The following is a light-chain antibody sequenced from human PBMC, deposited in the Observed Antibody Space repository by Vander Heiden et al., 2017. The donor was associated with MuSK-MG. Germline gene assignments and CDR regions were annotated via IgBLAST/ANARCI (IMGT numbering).Light chain of an antibody. Sequence: DIVMTQSPDSLAVSLGERATINCKSSQSVLYSSNNRNYLAWYQQKPGQPPKLLIYWASTLESGVPDRFSGSGSGTDFTLTISSLQAEDVAVYYCQQYYSTPYTFGPETKLXIK. CDR2: WAS. V-gene: IGKV4-1*01. CDR1: QSVLYSSNNRNY. J-gene: IGKJ2*01. CDR3: QQYYSTPYT.